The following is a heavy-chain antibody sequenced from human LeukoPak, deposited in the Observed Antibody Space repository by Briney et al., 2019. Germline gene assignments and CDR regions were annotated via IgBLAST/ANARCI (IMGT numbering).Heavy chain of an antibody. CDR3: ARDYYDSSGYSMDAFDI. Sequence: GGSLRLSCAAYGFTFSSYSMNWVRQAPGKGLEWVSFISTSSSYIYYAVSVKGRFTISRDNAKNSLYLEMNSLRAEDTAVYYCARDYYDSSGYSMDAFDIWGQGTMVTVSS. D-gene: IGHD3-22*01. CDR2: ISTSSSYI. J-gene: IGHJ3*02. CDR1: GFTFSSYS. V-gene: IGHV3-21*01.